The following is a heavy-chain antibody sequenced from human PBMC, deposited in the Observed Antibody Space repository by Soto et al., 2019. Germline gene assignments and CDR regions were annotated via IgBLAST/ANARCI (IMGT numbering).Heavy chain of an antibody. CDR2: MNPNSGNT. J-gene: IGHJ4*02. CDR1: GYTFTSYD. CDR3: ARGRVDDFDY. V-gene: IGHV1-8*01. Sequence: QVQLVQSGAEVKKPGASVKVSCKASGYTFTSYDINWVRQATGQGLEWMGWMNPNSGNTGYAQKFQVRVIMTRNTAISTAYMVLSSLRAEDTAVYYRARGRVDDFDYWGQGTLVTVSS.